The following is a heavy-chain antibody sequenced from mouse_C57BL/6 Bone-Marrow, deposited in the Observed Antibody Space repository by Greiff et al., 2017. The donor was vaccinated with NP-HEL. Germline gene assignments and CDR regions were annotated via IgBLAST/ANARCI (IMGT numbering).Heavy chain of an antibody. D-gene: IGHD1-1*01. J-gene: IGHJ3*01. CDR2: IWSGGST. CDR3: ARHYYGSSHFAY. Sequence: QVQLQQSGPGLVQPSQSLSITCTVSGFSLTSYGVHWVRQSPGKGLEWLGVIWSGGSTDYNAAFISRLSISKDNSKSQVFFKMNSLQADDTAIYYCARHYYGSSHFAYWGQGTLVTVSA. CDR1: GFSLTSYG. V-gene: IGHV2-2*01.